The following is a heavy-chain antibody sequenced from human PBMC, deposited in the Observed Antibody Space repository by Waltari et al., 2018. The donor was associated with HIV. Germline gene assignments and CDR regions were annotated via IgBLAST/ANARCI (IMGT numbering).Heavy chain of an antibody. CDR1: GLTFNTYD. CDR3: VRVRDSSSGWYIFDY. J-gene: IGHJ4*02. V-gene: IGHV3-13*04. D-gene: IGHD6-19*01. CDR2: IGAAGDT. Sequence: EVHLVESGGGLIQPGGSLSPSCAAPGLTFNTYDMHWVRQAAGEGLQWVSAIGAAGDTYYSDSVKGRFTISRENAKNSLFLQMNSLRAGDTAVYFCVRVRDSSSGWYIFDYWGQGALVTVSS.